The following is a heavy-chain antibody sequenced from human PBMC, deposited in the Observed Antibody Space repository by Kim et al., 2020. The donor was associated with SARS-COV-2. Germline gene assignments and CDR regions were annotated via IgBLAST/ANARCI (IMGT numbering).Heavy chain of an antibody. CDR1: GGSISSSSYY. D-gene: IGHD3-22*01. CDR2: IYYSGST. V-gene: IGHV4-39*01. CDR3: ARNLNYYDSRPDWFDP. J-gene: IGHJ5*02. Sequence: SETLSLTCTVSGGSISSSSYYWGWIRQPPGKGLEWIGSIYYSGSTYYNPSLKSRVTISVDTSKNQFSLKLSSVTAADTAVYYCARNLNYYDSRPDWFDPWGQGTLVTVSS.